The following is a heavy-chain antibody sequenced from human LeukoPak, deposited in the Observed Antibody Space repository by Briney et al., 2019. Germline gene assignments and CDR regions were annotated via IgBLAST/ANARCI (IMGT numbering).Heavy chain of an antibody. D-gene: IGHD1-26*01. J-gene: IGHJ4*02. CDR3: AREKSGSYRGIFDY. CDR2: IYSGGST. V-gene: IGHV3-53*01. CDR1: GFTFSSYA. Sequence: PGGSLRLSCAASGFTFSSYAMSWVRQAPGKGLEWVSVIYSGGSTYYADSVKGRFTISRDNSKNTLYLQMNSLRAEDTAVYYCAREKSGSYRGIFDYWGQGTLVTVSS.